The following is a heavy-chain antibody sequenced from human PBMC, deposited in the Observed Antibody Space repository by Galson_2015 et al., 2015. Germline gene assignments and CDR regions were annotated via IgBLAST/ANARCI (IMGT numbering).Heavy chain of an antibody. CDR2: INWNGGST. CDR3: ARDSGTSYSHAFDI. CDR1: GFTFDDYG. V-gene: IGHV3-20*01. D-gene: IGHD1-1*01. Sequence: SLRLSCAASGFTFDDYGTSWVRHAPGKGLEWVSGINWNGGSTGYADSVKGRFTISRDNAKKSLYLQMNSLRAEDTALYRCARDSGTSYSHAFDIWGQGTMVTVSP. J-gene: IGHJ3*02.